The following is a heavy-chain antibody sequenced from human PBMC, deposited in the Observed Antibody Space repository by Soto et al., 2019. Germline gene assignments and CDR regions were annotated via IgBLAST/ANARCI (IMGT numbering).Heavy chain of an antibody. Sequence: QVQLVQSGAEVKKPGASVKVSCKASGYIFTAYSMHWVRQAPGQGLEWMGVVNPSGGSTNYAQKFHGIITMTRDTSTSTVYMDLSSLPSEDTAVYYCAREEHCSDGICYSEYCQRWGQGTLVTVSS. V-gene: IGHV1-46*01. CDR1: GYIFTAYS. CDR3: AREEHCSDGICYSEYCQR. J-gene: IGHJ1*01. D-gene: IGHD2-15*01. CDR2: VNPSGGST.